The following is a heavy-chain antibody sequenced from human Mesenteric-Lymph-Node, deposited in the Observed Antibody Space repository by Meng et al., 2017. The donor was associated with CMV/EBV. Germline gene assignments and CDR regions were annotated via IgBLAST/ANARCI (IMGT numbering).Heavy chain of an antibody. Sequence: QVQLQQWGAGLLKPSETLSLTCAVYGGSFSGYYWSWIRQPPGKGLEWSGEINHSGVPNYNPSLKSRVTISLDRSKNQFSLKLSSVTAEDTAVYYCARVSDIAVNNYWCQGTLVTVSS. V-gene: IGHV4-34*01. J-gene: IGHJ4*02. CDR3: ARVSDIAVNNY. CDR1: GGSFSGYY. CDR2: INHSGVP. D-gene: IGHD2-15*01.